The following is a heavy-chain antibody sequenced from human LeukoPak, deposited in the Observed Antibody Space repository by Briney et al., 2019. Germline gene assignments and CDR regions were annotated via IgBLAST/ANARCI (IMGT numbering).Heavy chain of an antibody. CDR1: GGSFSGYY. Sequence: SETLSLTCAVYGGSFSGYYWSWIRQPPGKGLEWIGEINHSGRTNYNPSLRSRVTISVDTSKNQFSLKLTSVTAADTAVYYCARGGIFWAYNWFDPWGQGTLVTVSS. V-gene: IGHV4-34*01. CDR2: INHSGRT. D-gene: IGHD3-9*01. J-gene: IGHJ5*02. CDR3: ARGGIFWAYNWFDP.